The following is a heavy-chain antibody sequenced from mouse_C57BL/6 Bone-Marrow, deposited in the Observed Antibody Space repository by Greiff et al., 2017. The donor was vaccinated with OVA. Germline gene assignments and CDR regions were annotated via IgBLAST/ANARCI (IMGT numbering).Heavy chain of an antibody. D-gene: IGHD2-12*01. V-gene: IGHV5-17*01. Sequence: DVQLVESGGGLVKPGGSLNLSCAASGFTFSDYGMHWVRQAPEKGLEWVAYISSGSSTIYYADTVKGRFTISRDNAKNTLFLQMTSLRSEDTAMYYCARDYYSRKGYYAMDYWGQGTSVTVSS. CDR1: GFTFSDYG. CDR3: ARDYYSRKGYYAMDY. J-gene: IGHJ4*01. CDR2: ISSGSSTI.